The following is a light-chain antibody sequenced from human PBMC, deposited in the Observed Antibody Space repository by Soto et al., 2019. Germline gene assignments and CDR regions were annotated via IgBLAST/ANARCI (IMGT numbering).Light chain of an antibody. CDR1: HSNVGVNA. V-gene: IGLV1-44*01. Sequence: QSALTQPPSASGTPGQRVVISCSGSHSNVGVNALSWYQRLPGTAPQLLLHTDDQRPSGIPDRFSGSHSGNSASLAISRLQSADEGHSYFASWDDDLNCPIVGGGTNLTVL. CDR2: TDD. CDR3: ASWDDDLNCPI. J-gene: IGLJ2*01.